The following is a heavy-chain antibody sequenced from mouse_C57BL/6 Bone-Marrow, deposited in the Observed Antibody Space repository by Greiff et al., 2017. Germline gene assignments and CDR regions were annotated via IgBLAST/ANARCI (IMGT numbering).Heavy chain of an antibody. D-gene: IGHD1-1*01. CDR2: INSDGGST. J-gene: IGHJ4*01. CDR1: EYEFPSHD. V-gene: IGHV5-2*01. CDR3: ARHSNYAMDY. Sequence: EVKLMESGGGLVQPGESLKLSCESTEYEFPSHDMSWVRKTPEKRLELVAAINSDGGSTNYPDTMESRFIISRDNTKKTLYLQMSNLRSEDTALYYCARHSNYAMDYWGQGTSVTVSS.